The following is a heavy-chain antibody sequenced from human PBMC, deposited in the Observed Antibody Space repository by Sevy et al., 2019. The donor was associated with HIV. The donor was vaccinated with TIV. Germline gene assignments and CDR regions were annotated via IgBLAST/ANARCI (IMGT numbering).Heavy chain of an antibody. D-gene: IGHD3-22*01. CDR1: GGTFSSYA. V-gene: IGHV1-69*13. J-gene: IGHJ3*02. Sequence: ASVKVSCKASGGTFSSYAISWVRQAPGQGLEWMGGIIPIFGTANYAQKFQGRVTITADESTSTAYMELSSLRSEDTAVYYCARDLSKSWKDYYDSSGHYRDDAFDIWGQGTMVTVSS. CDR2: IIPIFGTA. CDR3: ARDLSKSWKDYYDSSGHYRDDAFDI.